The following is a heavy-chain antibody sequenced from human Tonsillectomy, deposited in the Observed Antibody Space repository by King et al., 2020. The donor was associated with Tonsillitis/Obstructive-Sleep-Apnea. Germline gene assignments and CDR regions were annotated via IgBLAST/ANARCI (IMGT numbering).Heavy chain of an antibody. J-gene: IGHJ4*02. Sequence: VQLVESGGGLVQPGGSLRLSCAASGFIFIASDLTGSRQATGTGLWWGSTIVLFGATYYPDSRKGRFTISRENAENSLHLQMNSLRAGDTAVYYCARGPDWNLDFWGQGTLVTVSS. CDR2: IVLFGAT. D-gene: IGHD3/OR15-3a*01. V-gene: IGHV3-13*01. CDR1: GFIFIASD. CDR3: ARGPDWNLDF.